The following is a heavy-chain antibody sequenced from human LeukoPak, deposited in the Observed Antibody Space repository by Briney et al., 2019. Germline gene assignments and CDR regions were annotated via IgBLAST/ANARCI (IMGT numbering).Heavy chain of an antibody. Sequence: GSLRLSCAASGFTFSNYGMSWIRQPPGKGLEWIGYIYYSGSTNYNPSLKSRVTISVDTSKNQFSLKLSSVTAADTAVYYCARGNHSYYYDSSGKALKYYYGMDVWGQGTTVTVSS. CDR3: ARGNHSYYYDSSGKALKYYYGMDV. J-gene: IGHJ6*02. CDR2: IYYSGST. D-gene: IGHD3-22*01. V-gene: IGHV4-59*01. CDR1: GFTFSNYG.